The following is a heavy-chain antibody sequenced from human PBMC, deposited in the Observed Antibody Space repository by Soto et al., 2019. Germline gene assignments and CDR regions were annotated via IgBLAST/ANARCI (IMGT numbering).Heavy chain of an antibody. CDR3: ARGPYSSSWFDP. CDR2: ISAHNGRT. Sequence: QVQLVQSGAEVKKPGASVKVSCKASGYTFTSYGINWVRQAPGQGLEWMGWISAHNGRTNYAQKFQGRVTMTTDPSTTKAYMELRSLRSDDTAVYYCARGPYSSSWFDPWGQGTQVTVSS. D-gene: IGHD6-13*01. CDR1: GYTFTSYG. V-gene: IGHV1-18*01. J-gene: IGHJ5*02.